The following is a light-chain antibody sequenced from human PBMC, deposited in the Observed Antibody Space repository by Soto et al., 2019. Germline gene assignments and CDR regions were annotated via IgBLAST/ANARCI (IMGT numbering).Light chain of an antibody. CDR3: AAWDDSLNGVV. CDR2: SNN. Sequence: QPVLTQPPSASGTPGQRVTISCSGSSSNIGSKTVNWYQQLPGTAPKLLIYSNNQRPSWVPDRFSGSKSGTSASLAISGLQSEDEADYYCAAWDDSLNGVVFGGGTKLTVL. J-gene: IGLJ2*01. CDR1: SSNIGSKT. V-gene: IGLV1-44*01.